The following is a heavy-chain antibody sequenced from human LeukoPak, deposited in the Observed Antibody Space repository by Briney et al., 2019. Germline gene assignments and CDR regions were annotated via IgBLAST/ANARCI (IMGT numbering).Heavy chain of an antibody. CDR1: GYSYTGYY. CDR3: ARDVLGYDSSASD. V-gene: IGHV1-2*03. J-gene: IGHJ4*02. D-gene: IGHD3-22*01. Sequence: GASVKVSYKASGYSYTGYYIHWAPQAPGQGREGMGWVNSNIGDTYYAQKFRGRLAITRDKSITTVHMELSSLRSNDTAVYYCARDVLGYDSSASDWGQGTLVTVSS. CDR2: VNSNIGDT.